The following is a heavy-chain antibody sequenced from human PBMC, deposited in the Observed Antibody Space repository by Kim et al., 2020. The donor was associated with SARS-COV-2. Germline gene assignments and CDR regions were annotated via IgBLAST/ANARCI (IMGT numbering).Heavy chain of an antibody. Sequence: GESLKISCRGSGYTFNTYWIGWVRQMPGKGLEWMAIFYPADSDTKYSPSFQGQVTVSADKSISTAYLQWSSLKASDSAIYYCARGSRRVVPRRTNNFYYYGLDVWGQGTTVTVSS. D-gene: IGHD2-2*01. CDR3: ARGSRRVVPRRTNNFYYYGLDV. CDR2: FYPADSDT. CDR1: GYTFNTYW. J-gene: IGHJ6*02. V-gene: IGHV5-51*01.